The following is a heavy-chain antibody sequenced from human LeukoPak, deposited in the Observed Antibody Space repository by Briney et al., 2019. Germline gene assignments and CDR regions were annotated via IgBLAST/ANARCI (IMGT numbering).Heavy chain of an antibody. Sequence: GGSLRLSCAASGFTFSDHYMDWVRQAPGKGLEWVGRTRNKGNNYTTEYAASVKGRFTISTDDSTNSLYLQMNSLKTEDTAVYYCARDLGYYGSYYAYMDVWGKGTTVTVSS. CDR3: ARDLGYYGSYYAYMDV. CDR1: GFTFSDHY. J-gene: IGHJ6*03. CDR2: TRNKGNNYTT. D-gene: IGHD3-10*01. V-gene: IGHV3-72*01.